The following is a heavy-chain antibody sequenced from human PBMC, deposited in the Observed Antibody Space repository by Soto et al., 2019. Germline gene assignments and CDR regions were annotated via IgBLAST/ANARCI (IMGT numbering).Heavy chain of an antibody. CDR1: GYTFTSYY. CDR3: ARNMYYSYGPGSGNGHGF. Sequence: QVQLVQSGAEMKEPGDSVRVSCEASGYTFTSYYIHWVRQAPGQGLEWMGWINPKFGDTTYAQDFQGRVSMTRDMSISTVYMALSRLTSDDTAIYYSARNMYYSYGPGSGNGHGFWGQGTTVTVFS. V-gene: IGHV1-2*02. CDR2: INPKFGDT. J-gene: IGHJ6*01. D-gene: IGHD3-10*01.